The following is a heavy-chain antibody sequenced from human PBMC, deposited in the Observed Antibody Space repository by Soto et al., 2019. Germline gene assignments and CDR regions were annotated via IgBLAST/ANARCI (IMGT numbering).Heavy chain of an antibody. CDR2: ISLSGSTI. V-gene: IGHV3-48*03. D-gene: IGHD3-3*02. CDR3: ARESFSASPNFFDY. Sequence: EVQLVESGGGLVQPEGSLRLSCAASGFAFSNYEMNWVRQAPGKGLEWVSYISLSGSTIYYADSVKGRFTISRDDAKNSLYLQMDSLRADDTAVYYCARESFSASPNFFDYWGQGPQVTVSS. J-gene: IGHJ4*02. CDR1: GFAFSNYE.